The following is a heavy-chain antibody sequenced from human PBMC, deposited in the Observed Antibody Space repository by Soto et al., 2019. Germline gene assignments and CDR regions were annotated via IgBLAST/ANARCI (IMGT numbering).Heavy chain of an antibody. Sequence: PGGSRRLSCSASGFNFAAYTMSWVRLTPGKGLEWVGFIRMIAYVGTTDYAASVKGRFTISRDDSRKIVYLQMSRLKIEDTAVYYCSRSVAIDFEAWGKGNLVTVSS. CDR1: GFNFAAYT. CDR2: IRMIAYVGTT. J-gene: IGHJ5*01. D-gene: IGHD3-9*01. V-gene: IGHV3-49*04. CDR3: SRSVAIDFEA.